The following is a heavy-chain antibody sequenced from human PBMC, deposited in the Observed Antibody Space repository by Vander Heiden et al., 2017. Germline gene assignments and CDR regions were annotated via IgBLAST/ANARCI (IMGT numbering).Heavy chain of an antibody. V-gene: IGHV1-2*02. CDR3: ARDLSAFDI. J-gene: IGHJ3*02. Sequence: VPLVQTGAAAKKAGASVTVASMPFEYTFTGYYMHWVRQAPGQGLEWMGWINPNSGGTNYAQKFQGRVTMTRDTSISTAYIELSRLRADDTAVYYCARDLSAFDIWGQGTMVTVSS. CDR2: INPNSGGT. CDR1: EYTFTGYY.